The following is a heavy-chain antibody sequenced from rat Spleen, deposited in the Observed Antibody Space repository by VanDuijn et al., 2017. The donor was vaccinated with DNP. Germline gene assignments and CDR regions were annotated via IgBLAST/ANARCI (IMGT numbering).Heavy chain of an antibody. Sequence: QVQLKESGPGLVRPSETLSLTCTVSGFSVTSYSVSWVRQPSGRGPEWMGRMWYDGDTVYNSALKSRLSISRDTSKNQVFLKMNSLQTDDTAIYFCSRDRDSSGIRTWYFDFWGPGTMVTVSS. CDR1: GFSVTSYS. D-gene: IGHD1-4*01. CDR2: MWYDGDT. J-gene: IGHJ1*01. V-gene: IGHV2-63*01. CDR3: SRDRDSSGIRTWYFDF.